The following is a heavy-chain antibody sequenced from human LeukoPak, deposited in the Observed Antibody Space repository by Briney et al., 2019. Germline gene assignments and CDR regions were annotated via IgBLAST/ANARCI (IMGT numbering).Heavy chain of an antibody. Sequence: SETLSLTCAVYGGSFSGYYWSWIRQPPGKGLEWIGEINHSGSTNYNPSLKSRVTISVDTSKNQFSLKLSSVTAADTAVYYCARMIVVVPAARGYNWFDPWGQGTLVTVSS. CDR2: INHSGST. V-gene: IGHV4-34*01. CDR1: GGSFSGYY. D-gene: IGHD2-2*01. CDR3: ARMIVVVPAARGYNWFDP. J-gene: IGHJ5*02.